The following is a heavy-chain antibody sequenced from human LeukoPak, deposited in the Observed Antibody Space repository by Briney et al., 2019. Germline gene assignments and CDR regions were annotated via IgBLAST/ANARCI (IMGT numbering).Heavy chain of an antibody. Sequence: SVKVSCKTSGGTFSSYAISWVRQAPGQGLEWMGGIIPIFGTVNYAQKLQGRVTMTTDTSTSTAYMELRSLRSDDTAVYYGARSRELWTDFGYWGRGTLVTVSS. CDR2: IIPIFGTV. V-gene: IGHV1-69*05. CDR3: ARSRELWTDFGY. D-gene: IGHD1-26*01. CDR1: GGTFSSYA. J-gene: IGHJ2*01.